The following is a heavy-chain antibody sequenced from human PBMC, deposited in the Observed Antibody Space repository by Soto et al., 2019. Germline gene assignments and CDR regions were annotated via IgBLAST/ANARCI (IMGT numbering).Heavy chain of an antibody. CDR2: ISYSGST. D-gene: IGHD6-19*01. V-gene: IGHV4-39*01. CDR3: ARRVDSSGWYDY. CDR1: GGSISSSSYY. Sequence: QLQLQESGPGLVKPSETLSLTCTVSGGSISSSSYYWGWIRQPPGKGLEWIGSISYSGSTYYNPSLKSRVTISVDTSKNQFSLKLSSVTAADTAVYYCARRVDSSGWYDYWGQGTLVTVSS. J-gene: IGHJ4*02.